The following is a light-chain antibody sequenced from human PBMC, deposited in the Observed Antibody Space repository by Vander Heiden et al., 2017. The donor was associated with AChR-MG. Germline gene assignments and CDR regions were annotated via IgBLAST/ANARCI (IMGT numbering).Light chain of an antibody. V-gene: IGKV3-20*01. CDR1: QSIRSNY. CDR2: GAS. CDR3: QQYGSSPT. Sequence: IVLTQSPGTLSLSPGERATLSCRASQSIRSNYLAWYQQKPGQAPRLLIYGASSRATGIPDRFSGSGSGTDFTLNISRLEPEDFAVYYCQQYGSSPTFGQGTRLEIK. J-gene: IGKJ5*01.